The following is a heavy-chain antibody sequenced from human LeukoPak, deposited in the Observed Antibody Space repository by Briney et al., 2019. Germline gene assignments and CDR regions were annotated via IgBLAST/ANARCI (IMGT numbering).Heavy chain of an antibody. D-gene: IGHD5-24*01. J-gene: IGHJ4*02. CDR1: GFTFSNHW. CDR3: ARETPRRGETRDGYR. Sequence: GGSLRLSCEGSGFTFSNHWMSWVRQAPGKGLVGVARIDPYGNYISYADSVQGRFTISRDNAKNTLYLQMNSLRVEDTAVYYCARETPRRGETRDGYRWGQGTVVTVSS. V-gene: IGHV3-74*01. CDR2: IDPYGNYI.